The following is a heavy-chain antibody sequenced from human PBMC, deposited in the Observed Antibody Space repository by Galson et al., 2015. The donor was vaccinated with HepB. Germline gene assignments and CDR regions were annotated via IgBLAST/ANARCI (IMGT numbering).Heavy chain of an antibody. V-gene: IGHV3-74*01. CDR1: GFTFSSYW. Sequence: SLRLSCAASGFTFSSYWMHWVRQAPGKGLVWVSRINSDGSSTSYADSVKGRFTISRDNAKNTLYLQMNSLRAEDTAVYYCARPGYYYYYGMDIWGQGTTVTVSS. D-gene: IGHD3-10*01. CDR2: INSDGSST. J-gene: IGHJ6*02. CDR3: ARPGYYYYYGMDI.